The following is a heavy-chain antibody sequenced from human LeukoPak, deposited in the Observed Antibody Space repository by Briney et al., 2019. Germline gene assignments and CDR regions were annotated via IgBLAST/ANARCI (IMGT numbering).Heavy chain of an antibody. V-gene: IGHV3-11*01. CDR1: GFTFSDYY. J-gene: IGHJ4*02. Sequence: GGSLRLSCAASGFTFSDYYMSWIRKAPGKGLEWVSYISSSGSTIYYEDSVKGRVTISGGNAKNSLYLQLNSLRAEDTAVYYCARSTVEMATSADYWGQGTLATVSS. CDR3: ARSTVEMATSADY. D-gene: IGHD5-24*01. CDR2: ISSSGSTI.